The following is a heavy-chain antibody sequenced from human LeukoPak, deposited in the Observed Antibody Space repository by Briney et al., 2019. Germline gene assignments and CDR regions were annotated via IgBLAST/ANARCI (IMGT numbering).Heavy chain of an antibody. CDR3: ARVVVAATGFRFDY. V-gene: IGHV4-38-2*02. Sequence: SETLSLTCTVSGNSISSSYYWGWIRQPPGKGLEWIGSIYNRGTNHYNPSLKSRVTISVDTSKNHFSLKLSSVTAADTAVYYCARVVVAATGFRFDYWGQGTLVTVSS. CDR1: GNSISSSYY. D-gene: IGHD2-15*01. J-gene: IGHJ4*02. CDR2: IYNRGTN.